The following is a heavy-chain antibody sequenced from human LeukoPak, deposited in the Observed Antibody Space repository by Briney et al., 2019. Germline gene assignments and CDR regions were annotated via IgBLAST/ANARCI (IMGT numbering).Heavy chain of an antibody. CDR3: ARDKFGELFPDY. J-gene: IGHJ4*02. Sequence: GGSLRLSCAASGFTFSSYSMNWVRQAPGKGLEWVSSISSSSSYIYYADSVKGQFTISRDNAKNSLYLQMNSLRAEDTAVYYCARDKFGELFPDYWGQGTLVTVSS. V-gene: IGHV3-21*01. CDR1: GFTFSSYS. D-gene: IGHD3-10*01. CDR2: ISSSSSYI.